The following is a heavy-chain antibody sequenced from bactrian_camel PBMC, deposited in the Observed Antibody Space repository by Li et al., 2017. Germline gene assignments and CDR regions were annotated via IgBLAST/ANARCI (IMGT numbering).Heavy chain of an antibody. CDR2: IVDRDGRI. CDR1: RDTLSSYC. Sequence: EVQLVESGGGSVQAGGSLNVSCEASRDTLSSYCMGWFRQAPKKRREGVSIVDRDGRISVANSVKGRFTISRDNAKNTLYLHMTSLKPEDAAMYYCAARGPYCYTKLSVADFTYWGQGTQVTVS. J-gene: IGHJ6*01. V-gene: IGHV3S44*01. D-gene: IGHD2*01. CDR3: AARGPYCYTKLSVADFTY.